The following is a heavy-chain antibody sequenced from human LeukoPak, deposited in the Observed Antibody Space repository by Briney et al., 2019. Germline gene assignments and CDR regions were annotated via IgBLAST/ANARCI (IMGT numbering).Heavy chain of an antibody. CDR1: GGSISSYY. D-gene: IGHD3-22*01. J-gene: IGHJ4*02. V-gene: IGHV4-4*07. CDR3: ARKGFRYYDSSGYPTN. Sequence: PSETLSLTCTVSGGSISSYYWSWIRQPAGKGLEWIGRIYTSGSTNYNPSLKSRVTISVDTSKNQFSLKLSSVTAADTAVYYCARKGFRYYDSSGYPTNWGQGTLVTVSS. CDR2: IYTSGST.